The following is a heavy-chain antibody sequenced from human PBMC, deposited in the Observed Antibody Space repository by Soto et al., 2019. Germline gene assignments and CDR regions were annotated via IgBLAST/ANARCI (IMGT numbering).Heavy chain of an antibody. CDR3: AKARRVRGWDPPRNWFDP. CDR2: ISYDGSNK. J-gene: IGHJ5*02. V-gene: IGHV3-30*18. D-gene: IGHD1-26*01. CDR1: GVTFSSYV. Sequence: GGALRLSCAASGVTFSSYVMHWVRQAPGKGLEWGAVISYDGSNKYYADSVKGRFTISRDNSKNTLYLQMNSLRAEDTAVYYCAKARRVRGWDPPRNWFDPWGQGTLVTVSS.